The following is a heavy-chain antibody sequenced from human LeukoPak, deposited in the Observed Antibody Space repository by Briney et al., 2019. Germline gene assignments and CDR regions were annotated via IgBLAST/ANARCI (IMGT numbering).Heavy chain of an antibody. CDR1: GFTFSTYW. CDR3: ARGEQKATITGLDS. V-gene: IGHV3-7*01. D-gene: IGHD5-24*01. CDR2: IKEDGSEK. J-gene: IGHJ4*02. Sequence: GGSLRLSCAASGFTFSTYWMSWVRLAPGKGLEWVANIKEDGSEKYYVDSVKGRFTISRDNAKKSMYLQMNSLRAEDTAVYFCARGEQKATITGLDSWGQGTLVTVSS.